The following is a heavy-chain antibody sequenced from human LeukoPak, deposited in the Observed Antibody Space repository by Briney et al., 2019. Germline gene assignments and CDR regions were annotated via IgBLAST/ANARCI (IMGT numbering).Heavy chain of an antibody. D-gene: IGHD6-19*01. J-gene: IGHJ4*02. CDR1: GGTFSSYA. Sequence: ASVKVSCKASGGTFSSYAISWVRQAPGQGLEWMGGIIPIFGTANYAQKSQGRVTMTEDTSTDTAHMELSSLRSEDTAVYYCATYYRYSSGWSRGGYWGQGTLVTVSS. CDR2: IIPIFGTA. CDR3: ATYYRYSSGWSRGGY. V-gene: IGHV1-69*06.